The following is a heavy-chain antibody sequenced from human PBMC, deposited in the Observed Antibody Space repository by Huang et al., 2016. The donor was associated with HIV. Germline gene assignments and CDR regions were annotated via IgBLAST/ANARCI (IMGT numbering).Heavy chain of an antibody. D-gene: IGHD3-3*01. CDR3: ARRFGAFDY. CDR2: INHSGSV. V-gene: IGHV4-34*01. J-gene: IGHJ4*02. CDR1: GGSFGAYY. Sequence: QVQLQQWGAGLLKPSETLSLTCAVYGGSFGAYYWSWIRQPPGKGLEWIGEINHSGSVNSNPPLKSRVTISVATSKYQFSLKVCSVTAADTAIYYCARRFGAFDYWGQGTLVTVSS.